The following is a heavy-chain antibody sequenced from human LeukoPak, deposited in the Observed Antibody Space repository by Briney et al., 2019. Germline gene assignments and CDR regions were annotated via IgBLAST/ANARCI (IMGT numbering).Heavy chain of an antibody. Sequence: ASVKVSCKASGYTFTSYGISWVRQAPGQGLEWMGWISAYNGNTNYAQNLPGRVTMTTDTSTSTSYMELRSLRSDDTAVYYCARDRYGMATSPTDLHYWGQGTLVTVSS. CDR2: ISAYNGNT. D-gene: IGHD5-24*01. V-gene: IGHV1-18*01. J-gene: IGHJ4*02. CDR1: GYTFTSYG. CDR3: ARDRYGMATSPTDLHY.